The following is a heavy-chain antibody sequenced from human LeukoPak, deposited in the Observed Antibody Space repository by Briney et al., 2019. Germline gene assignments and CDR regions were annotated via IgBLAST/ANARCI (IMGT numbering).Heavy chain of an antibody. V-gene: IGHV4-61*02. Sequence: SETLSLTCTVSGGSISSGSYYWSWIRQPAGKGLEWIGRIYTSGSTNYSPSLKSRVTISVDTSKNQFSLKLSSVTAADTAVYYCARAARSMVRGVDKAFDIWGQGTMVTVSS. CDR3: ARAARSMVRGVDKAFDI. CDR1: GGSISSGSYY. D-gene: IGHD3-10*01. J-gene: IGHJ3*02. CDR2: IYTSGST.